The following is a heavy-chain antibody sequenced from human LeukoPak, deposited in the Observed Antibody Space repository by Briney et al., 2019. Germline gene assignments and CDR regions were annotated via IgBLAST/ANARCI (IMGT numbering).Heavy chain of an antibody. CDR1: GGSFSDYY. V-gene: IGHV4-34*01. D-gene: IGHD4/OR15-4a*01. Sequence: PSETLSLTCAVYGGSFSDYYWNWIRQPPGKGLEWIGEITHNGSTNYNPSLKSRVTISIDTSKNQFSLKLSSVTAADTAVYYCARSRRTINYYSYYMDVWGKGTTVIVSS. J-gene: IGHJ6*03. CDR2: ITHNGST. CDR3: ARSRRTINYYSYYMDV.